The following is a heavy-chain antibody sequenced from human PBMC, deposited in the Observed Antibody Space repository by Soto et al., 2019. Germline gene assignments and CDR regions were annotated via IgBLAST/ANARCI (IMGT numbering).Heavy chain of an antibody. CDR2: ISSSGSTT. J-gene: IGHJ4*02. Sequence: GGSLRLSCEVSGFTFSSYEMSWVRQSPGKGLECIAYISSSGSTTDHADSVKGRFTVSRDNAKNSLYLEMNSLRVEDSGIYYCAREENYYESSGYAGRYFDYWGQGALVTVSS. CDR3: AREENYYESSGYAGRYFDY. D-gene: IGHD3-22*01. CDR1: GFTFSSYE. V-gene: IGHV3-48*03.